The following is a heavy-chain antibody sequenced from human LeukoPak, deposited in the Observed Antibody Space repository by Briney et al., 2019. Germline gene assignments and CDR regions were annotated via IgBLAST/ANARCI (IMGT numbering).Heavy chain of an antibody. D-gene: IGHD1-14*01. V-gene: IGHV4-39*07. CDR2: IYYSGST. Sequence: SETLSLTCTVSGGSISSSFYYWGWIRQPPGKGLEWIGSIYYSGSTYYNPSLKSRVTISVDTSKNQFSLKLSSVTAADTAVYYCARDLRFGSPGPGDYWGQGTLVTVSS. CDR3: ARDLRFGSPGPGDY. CDR1: GGSISSSFYY. J-gene: IGHJ4*02.